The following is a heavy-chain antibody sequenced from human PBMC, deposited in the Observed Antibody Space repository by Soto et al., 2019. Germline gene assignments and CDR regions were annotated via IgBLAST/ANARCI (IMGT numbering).Heavy chain of an antibody. Sequence: GGSLRLSCEVSGFNFNNYGINWVRQAPGKGLEWISSVSKSDYTYYSDSVKGRFTISRDNAKNSVSLQMNTLRAEDTAVYYCAREDSIIIPAVSDFWGQGTLVTVSS. D-gene: IGHD2-2*01. J-gene: IGHJ4*02. V-gene: IGHV3-21*01. CDR2: VSKSDYT. CDR1: GFNFNNYG. CDR3: AREDSIIIPAVSDF.